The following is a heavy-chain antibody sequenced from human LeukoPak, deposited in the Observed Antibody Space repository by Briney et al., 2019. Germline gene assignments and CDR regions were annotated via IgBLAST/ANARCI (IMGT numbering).Heavy chain of an antibody. Sequence: SVKVSCKASVGTFSSYAISWVRQAPGQGLEWMGSIIPILGIANYAQKCQGRVTITADKSTSTAYMELSSPRPEETAVYYCARGLGIAAAGNYFDYWGQGTLVTVSS. CDR1: VGTFSSYA. V-gene: IGHV1-69*04. D-gene: IGHD6-13*01. CDR2: IIPILGIA. CDR3: ARGLGIAAAGNYFDY. J-gene: IGHJ4*02.